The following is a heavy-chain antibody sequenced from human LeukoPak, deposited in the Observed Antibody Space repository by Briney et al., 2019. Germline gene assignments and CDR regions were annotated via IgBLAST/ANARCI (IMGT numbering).Heavy chain of an antibody. D-gene: IGHD1-14*01. CDR2: ISSSSSTI. Sequence: GGSLRLSCAASGFTFSSYSMNWVRQAPGKGLEWVSYISSSSSTIYYADSVKGRFTISRDNAKNSLYLQMNSLRAEDTAVYYCARDPFMYTRQPGAFDIWGQGTMVTVSS. CDR3: ARDPFMYTRQPGAFDI. J-gene: IGHJ3*02. V-gene: IGHV3-48*04. CDR1: GFTFSSYS.